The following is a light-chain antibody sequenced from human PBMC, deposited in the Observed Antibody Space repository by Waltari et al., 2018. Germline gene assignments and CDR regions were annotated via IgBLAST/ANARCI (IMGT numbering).Light chain of an antibody. Sequence: DIVMTQSPDSLAVSLGERATINCKSSQSILYSSNNKNYLAWYQQKPRQPPKLLISWASTRESGVPDRFSGSGSGTDFTLTISSLQAEDVAVYYCQHYYTTPLTFGGGTRVEI. CDR2: WAS. J-gene: IGKJ4*01. V-gene: IGKV4-1*01. CDR1: QSILYSSNNKNY. CDR3: QHYYTTPLT.